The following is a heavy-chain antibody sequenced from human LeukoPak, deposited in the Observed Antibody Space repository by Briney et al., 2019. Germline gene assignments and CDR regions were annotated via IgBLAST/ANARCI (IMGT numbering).Heavy chain of an antibody. Sequence: PGGSLRLSCAASGFTFSSYWMSWVRQAPGKGLEWVANIKQDGSEKYYVDSVKGRFTISRDNAKNSLYLQMNSLRAEDTAVYYCARELPNDFWSGPGFEYWGQGTLVTVSS. CDR2: IKQDGSEK. CDR3: ARELPNDFWSGPGFEY. CDR1: GFTFSSYW. J-gene: IGHJ4*02. V-gene: IGHV3-7*01. D-gene: IGHD3-3*01.